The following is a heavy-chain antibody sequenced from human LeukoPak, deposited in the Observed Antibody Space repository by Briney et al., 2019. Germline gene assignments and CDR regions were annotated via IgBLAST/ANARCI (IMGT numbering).Heavy chain of an antibody. CDR1: GGSISSYY. CDR3: ARAGAGYCSGGSCDDAFDI. CDR2: IYYSGST. V-gene: IGHV4-59*01. J-gene: IGHJ3*02. Sequence: SETLSLTCTVSGGSISSYYWSWIRQPPGKGLEWIGYIYYSGSTNYNPSLKSRVTISVDTSKNQFSLKLSSVTAADTAVYYCARAGAGYCSGGSCDDAFDIWGQGAMVTVSS. D-gene: IGHD2-15*01.